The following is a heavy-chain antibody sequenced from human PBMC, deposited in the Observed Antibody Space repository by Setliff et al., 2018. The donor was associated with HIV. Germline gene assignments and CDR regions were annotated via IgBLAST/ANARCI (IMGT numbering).Heavy chain of an antibody. CDR1: GFTFSSYG. CDR3: ARDRGGSYTPRDF. Sequence: GGSLRLSCAASGFTFSSYGMHWVRQTPGKGLEWVAVIWYDGSNENYAGSVKGRFTISRDNARNSLYLQLNSLRAEDTAVYYCARDRGGSYTPRDFWGQGTLVTVSS. J-gene: IGHJ4*02. CDR2: IWYDGSNE. V-gene: IGHV3-33*01. D-gene: IGHD1-26*01.